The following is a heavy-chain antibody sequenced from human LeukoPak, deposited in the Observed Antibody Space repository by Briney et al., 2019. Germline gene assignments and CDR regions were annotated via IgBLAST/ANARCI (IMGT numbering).Heavy chain of an antibody. J-gene: IGHJ4*02. Sequence: GRSLRLSCAASGFTFSSHGMHWVRQAPNKGLEWVAVVSYDGSNKYYADSVKGRFTISRDNSKNTLYLQMNSLRAEDTALYYCAQGGYSSGWFAYWGQGTLVTVSS. CDR2: VSYDGSNK. CDR3: AQGGYSSGWFAY. CDR1: GFTFSSHG. D-gene: IGHD6-19*01. V-gene: IGHV3-30*18.